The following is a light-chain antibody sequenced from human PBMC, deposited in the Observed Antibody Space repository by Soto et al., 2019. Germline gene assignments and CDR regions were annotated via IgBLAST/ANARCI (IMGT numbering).Light chain of an antibody. V-gene: IGKV3-15*01. CDR3: LQYHNLWS. CDR2: RAS. Sequence: IVMTQSPATLSVSPGDRATLSSRASQNIYSNVAWYQQRPGQAPRLLIYRASTRAPGIPARFSGSGSGTEFTLTISSLQSEDFTVYSCLQYHNLWSFGQGTKVEIK. CDR1: QNIYSN. J-gene: IGKJ1*01.